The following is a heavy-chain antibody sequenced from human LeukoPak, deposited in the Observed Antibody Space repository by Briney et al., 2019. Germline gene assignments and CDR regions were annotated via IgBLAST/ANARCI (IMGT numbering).Heavy chain of an antibody. CDR2: ISSSSSYI. V-gene: IGHV3-21*01. Sequence: GGSLRLSCAASGFTFSSYSMNWVRQAPGKGLEWVSSISSSSSYIYYADSVKGRFTISRDNAKNSLYLQMNSLRAEDTAVYYCAREGQWLVGGDAFDIWGQGTMVTVSS. D-gene: IGHD6-19*01. J-gene: IGHJ3*02. CDR3: AREGQWLVGGDAFDI. CDR1: GFTFSSYS.